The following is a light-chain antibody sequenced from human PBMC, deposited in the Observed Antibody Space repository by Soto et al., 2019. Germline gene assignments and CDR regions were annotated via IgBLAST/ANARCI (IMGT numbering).Light chain of an antibody. J-gene: IGLJ1*01. Sequence: QSVLTQPPSASGSPGQSVTISCTGTSSDVGGYNFVSWFQHHPGKAPKLMIYDVSKRPSGVPDRFSGSKSGNTASLTVSGLQAEEEDDYYCSSYASSNNYVFGTGTKVTVL. CDR1: SSDVGGYNF. CDR3: SSYASSNNYV. CDR2: DVS. V-gene: IGLV2-8*01.